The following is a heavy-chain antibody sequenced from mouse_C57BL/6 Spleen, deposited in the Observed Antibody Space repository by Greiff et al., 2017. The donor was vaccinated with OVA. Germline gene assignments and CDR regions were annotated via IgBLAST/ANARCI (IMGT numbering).Heavy chain of an antibody. J-gene: IGHJ1*03. CDR2: IWSGGST. V-gene: IGHV2-2*01. CDR1: GFSLTSYG. CDR3: ARGARYFDV. Sequence: VKLVESGPGLVQPSQSLSITCTVSGFSLTSYGVHWVRQSPGKGLEWLGVIWSGGSTDYNAAFISRLSISKDNSKSQVFFKMNSLQADDTAIYYCARGARYFDVWGTGTTVTVSS.